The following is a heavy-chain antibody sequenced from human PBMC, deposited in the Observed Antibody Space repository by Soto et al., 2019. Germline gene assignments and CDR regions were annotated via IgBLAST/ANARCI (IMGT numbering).Heavy chain of an antibody. CDR2: ITRNGGGS. CDR3: AKKYGPTFLLGGAFDI. CDR1: GFTFDDYA. D-gene: IGHD3-16*01. V-gene: IGHV3-9*01. Sequence: DVELVESGGGLVQPGRSLRLSCAASGFTFDDYAMHWVRQAPGKGLEWVSGITRNGGGSGNADSVKGRFTISSDNAKNSLYLQMNRLRPEDTALYYCAKKYGPTFLLGGAFDIWGQGTMVTVSS. J-gene: IGHJ3*02.